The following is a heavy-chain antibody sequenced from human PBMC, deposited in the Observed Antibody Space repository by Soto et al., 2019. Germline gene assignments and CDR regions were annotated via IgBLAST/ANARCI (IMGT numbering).Heavy chain of an antibody. Sequence: QVQLQESGPGLVKPSETLSLTCTVSGGSITNYYWNWIRQTPGQGLEWIGHIHSSGNTSYNPSLKSRVTMSVDTSTNHFSPKFSSMTPADTAVYYSARLQYPVVTPIEIWGQGTLVTASS. V-gene: IGHV4-59*01. CDR1: GGSITNYY. CDR2: IHSSGNT. CDR3: ARLQYPVVTPIEI. J-gene: IGHJ3*02. D-gene: IGHD2-21*02.